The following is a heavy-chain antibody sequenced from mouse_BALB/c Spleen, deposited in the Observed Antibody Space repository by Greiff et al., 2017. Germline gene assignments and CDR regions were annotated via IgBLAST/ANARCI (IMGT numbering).Heavy chain of an antibody. CDR1: GFTFSSYS. J-gene: IGHJ1*01. V-gene: IGHV5-12-2*01. Sequence: EVNVVESGGGLVKPGGSLKLSCAASGFTFSSYSMSWVRQTPEKRLEWVAYISNGGGCTYYPDTVKGRFTISRDNAKNTLYLQMSSLKSEDTAMDYCARQDGYYGYFDVWGAGTTVTVSA. CDR2: ISNGGGCT. D-gene: IGHD2-3*01. CDR3: ARQDGYYGYFDV.